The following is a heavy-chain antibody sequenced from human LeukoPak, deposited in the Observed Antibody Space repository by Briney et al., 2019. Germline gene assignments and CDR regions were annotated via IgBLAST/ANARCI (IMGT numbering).Heavy chain of an antibody. CDR3: TRVVSGSYFIPPDY. CDR2: IRSKAYGGTT. D-gene: IGHD1-26*01. J-gene: IGHJ4*02. V-gene: IGHV3-49*04. CDR1: GFTFGDYA. Sequence: GGSLRLSCTASGFTFGDYAMSWVRQAPGKGLEWVGFIRSKAYGGTTEYAASVKGRFTISRDDSKSMAYLQMNSLKTEDTAVYYCTRVVSGSYFIPPDYWGQGTLVTVSS.